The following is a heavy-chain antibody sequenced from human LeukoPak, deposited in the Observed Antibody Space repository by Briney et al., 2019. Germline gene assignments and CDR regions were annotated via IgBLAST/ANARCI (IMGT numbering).Heavy chain of an antibody. Sequence: PGGSLRLSCAASGFTFSSYWMTGVRQAPGKGLEWVANIKQDGSEKNYVDSVKGRFTISRDNAKNSLYVQMNSLRAEDTAVYYCASHNSGYFNYWGQGTLVTVSS. CDR2: IKQDGSEK. V-gene: IGHV3-7*05. D-gene: IGHD6-19*01. CDR1: GFTFSSYW. J-gene: IGHJ4*02. CDR3: ASHNSGYFNY.